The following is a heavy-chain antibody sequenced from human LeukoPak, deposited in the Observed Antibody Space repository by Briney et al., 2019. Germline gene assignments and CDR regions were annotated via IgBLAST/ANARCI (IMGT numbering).Heavy chain of an antibody. D-gene: IGHD1-26*01. CDR1: GGSFSGYY. V-gene: IGHV4-34*01. J-gene: IGHJ6*03. CDR2: INHSGST. CDR3: ARGTSGYYYYSMDV. Sequence: SETLSLTCAVYGGSFSGYYWSWIRQPPGKGLEWIGEINHSGSTNYNPSLKSRVTISVDTSKNQFSLKLSSVTAADTAVYYCARGTSGYYYYSMDVWGKGTTVTVPS.